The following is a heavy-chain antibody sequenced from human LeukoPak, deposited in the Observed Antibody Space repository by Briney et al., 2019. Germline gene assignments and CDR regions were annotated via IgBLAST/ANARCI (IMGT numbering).Heavy chain of an antibody. Sequence: GGSLRLSCAVSGFTFSNEAMGWVRQLRGGGLEWVSTISPGGGTTYYAESMKGRFTISRDNSKSTLYLNSLRAEDTAVYYCTKSRSGSSNWALQVFDNWGQGALVTVSS. D-gene: IGHD4-11*01. CDR3: TKSRSGSSNWALQVFDN. J-gene: IGHJ4*02. CDR2: ISPGGGTT. V-gene: IGHV3-23*01. CDR1: GFTFSNEA.